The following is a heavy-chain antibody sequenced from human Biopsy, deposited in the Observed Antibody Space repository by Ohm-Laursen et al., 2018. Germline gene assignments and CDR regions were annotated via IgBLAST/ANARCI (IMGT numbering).Heavy chain of an antibody. J-gene: IGHJ3*02. D-gene: IGHD1-7*01. CDR3: AKDQLHTTSSVGAAFEI. Sequence: SVKVSCKASGGTFGGAPITWLRQAPGQRLEWNGRILPVVCLTTYAPRFQGRVTVTADTSTNTVYMDLSSLRSEDTAVYYCAKDQLHTTSSVGAAFEIWGPGTLVTVS. V-gene: IGHV1-69*04. CDR1: GGTFGGAP. CDR2: ILPVVCLT.